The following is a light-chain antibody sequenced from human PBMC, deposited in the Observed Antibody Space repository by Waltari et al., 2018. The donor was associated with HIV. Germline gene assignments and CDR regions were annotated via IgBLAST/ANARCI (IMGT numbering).Light chain of an antibody. J-gene: IGLJ1*01. CDR3: CSFAGSYIV. Sequence: QSALTQPRSVSGSPGQSVTISCTGTSSDVGAYNRVSWYQQHPGKAPKVVIYDVRERPAGVPDRFSGSKSANTASLTISGLQADDEADYHCCSFAGSYIVFETGTKVTVL. CDR1: SSDVGAYNR. CDR2: DVR. V-gene: IGLV2-11*01.